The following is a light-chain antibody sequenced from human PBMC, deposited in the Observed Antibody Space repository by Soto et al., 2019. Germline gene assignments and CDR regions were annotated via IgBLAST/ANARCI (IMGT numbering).Light chain of an antibody. CDR3: QQYGSSPPGT. CDR1: QSVSSSY. J-gene: IGKJ1*01. V-gene: IGKV3-20*01. Sequence: IVLTQSPGTLSLSPGERATPSCRASQSVSSSYLAWYQQKPGQAPRLLIYGASSRATGIPDRFSGSGSGTDFTLTISRLETADFAVYYCQQYGSSPPGTFGQGTKVDIK. CDR2: GAS.